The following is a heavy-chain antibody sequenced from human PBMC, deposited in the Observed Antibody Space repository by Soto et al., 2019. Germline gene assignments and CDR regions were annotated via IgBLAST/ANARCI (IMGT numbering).Heavy chain of an antibody. V-gene: IGHV3-23*01. CDR2: ISGSGVST. Sequence: PGGSLRLSCAASGFTFSSYAMSGVRQAPGKGLEWVSAISGSGVSTYYADSVKGRFTISRDNSKNTLYLQMNSLRAEDTAVYYCARDTTFGGLIVSVDFDYWGQGSGLTLST. CDR3: ARDTTFGGLIVSVDFDY. J-gene: IGHJ4*02. CDR1: GFTFSSYA. D-gene: IGHD3-16*02.